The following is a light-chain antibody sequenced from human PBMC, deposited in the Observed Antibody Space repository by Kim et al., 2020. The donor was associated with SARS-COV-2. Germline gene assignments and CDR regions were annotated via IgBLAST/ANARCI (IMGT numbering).Light chain of an antibody. J-gene: IGKJ4*01. Sequence: SESPGERATLTCRASQSANSNLAWYQQKPGQAPRLLIYDASTRGTDIPARFSGSGSGTEFTLTISCLQSEDFAVYYCQQYDKWPLTFGGGTKLEI. V-gene: IGKV3-15*01. CDR2: DAS. CDR1: QSANSN. CDR3: QQYDKWPLT.